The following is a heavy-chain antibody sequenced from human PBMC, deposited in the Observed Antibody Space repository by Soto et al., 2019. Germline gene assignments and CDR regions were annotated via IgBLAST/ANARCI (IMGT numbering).Heavy chain of an antibody. CDR2: IYYSGST. V-gene: IGHV4-59*01. CDR1: GGSISSYY. CDR3: ARGAYDSSGYYGYYFDY. D-gene: IGHD3-22*01. J-gene: IGHJ4*02. Sequence: SETLSLTCTVSGGSISSYYWSWIRQPPGKGLEWIGYIYYSGSTNYNPSLKSRVTISVDTPKNQFSLKLSSVTAADTAVYYCARGAYDSSGYYGYYFDYWGQGTLVTVSS.